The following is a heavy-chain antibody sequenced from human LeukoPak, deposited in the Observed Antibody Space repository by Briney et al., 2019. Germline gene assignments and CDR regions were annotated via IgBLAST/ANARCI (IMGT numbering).Heavy chain of an antibody. CDR1: GYTFTSYY. V-gene: IGHV1-46*01. D-gene: IGHD5-24*01. CDR2: INPSGGST. CDR3: ARELSRLRWLQRSEHHDAFDI. J-gene: IGHJ3*02. Sequence: ASVKVSCKASGYTFTSYYMHWVRQAPGQGLEWMGIINPSGGSTSYAQKFQGRVTMTRDMSTSTVYMELSSLRSEDTAVYYCARELSRLRWLQRSEHHDAFDIWGQGTMVTASS.